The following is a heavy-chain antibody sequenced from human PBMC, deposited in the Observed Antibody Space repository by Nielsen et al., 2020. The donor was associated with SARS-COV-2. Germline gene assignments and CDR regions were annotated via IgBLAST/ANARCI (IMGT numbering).Heavy chain of an antibody. J-gene: IGHJ4*02. V-gene: IGHV4-34*01. CDR2: VNRDGVT. CDR3: ERGGGRSCSGASFSRY. Sequence: WIRQPPGKGMEWIGEVNRDGVTDYNPSLRSRVTISADASKKQFSLKLTPVTAADTAVYYCERGGGRSCSGASFSRYWGQGTLVTVSS. D-gene: IGHD2-2*01.